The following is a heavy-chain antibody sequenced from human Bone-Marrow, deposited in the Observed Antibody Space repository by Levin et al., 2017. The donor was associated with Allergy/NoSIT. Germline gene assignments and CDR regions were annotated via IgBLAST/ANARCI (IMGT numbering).Heavy chain of an antibody. J-gene: IGHJ6*03. CDR2: ISGSGGST. CDR3: AKDLIGSGYGPHYYYYMDV. CDR1: GFTFSSYA. V-gene: IGHV3-23*01. Sequence: GESLKISCAASGFTFSSYAMSWVRQAPGKGLEWVSAISGSGGSTYYADSVKGRFTISRDNSKNTLYLQMNSLRAEDTAVYYCAKDLIGSGYGPHYYYYMDVWGKGTTVTVSS. D-gene: IGHD5-12*01.